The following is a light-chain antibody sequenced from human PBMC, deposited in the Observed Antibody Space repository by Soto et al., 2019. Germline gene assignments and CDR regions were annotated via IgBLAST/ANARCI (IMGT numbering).Light chain of an antibody. Sequence: DIQVTQSPSSLSASVGDRVTITCXANQSVSSYLNWYQQKPGKVPKLLIYAASSLQSGVPSRFSGSGSGTDFTLTISSLQPEDFATYYCQQSYSTPRTFGQGTKVDIK. CDR2: AAS. V-gene: IGKV1-39*01. CDR3: QQSYSTPRT. CDR1: QSVSSY. J-gene: IGKJ1*01.